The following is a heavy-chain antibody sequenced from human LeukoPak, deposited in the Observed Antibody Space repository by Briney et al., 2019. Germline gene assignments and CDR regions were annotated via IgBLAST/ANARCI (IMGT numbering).Heavy chain of an antibody. V-gene: IGHV1-2*02. CDR1: GYTFTGYY. CDR3: ARDLNYYDSSGYYRPLNF. Sequence: ASVKVSCKASGYTFTGYYMHWVRQSPGQGLELMGWINPNSGGTNYAKKFQGRVTMTRDTSISTAYMELSRLRSDDTAVYYCARDLNYYDSSGYYRPLNFWGQGTLVTVSS. J-gene: IGHJ4*02. CDR2: INPNSGGT. D-gene: IGHD3-22*01.